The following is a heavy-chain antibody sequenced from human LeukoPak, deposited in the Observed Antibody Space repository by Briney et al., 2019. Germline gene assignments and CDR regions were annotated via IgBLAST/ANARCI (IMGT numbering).Heavy chain of an antibody. D-gene: IGHD3-9*01. CDR2: LSNDATNK. Sequence: GRSLRLSCTGSGITFSNYGIHWVRQAPGKGLEWVAVLSNDATNKYYADSVKGRFTISRDNSKNTLYLQMNSLSPADTAVYYCATTDLNHAILSGYFESWGQGTQLTVSS. CDR1: GITFSNYG. CDR3: ATTDLNHAILSGYFES. J-gene: IGHJ4*02. V-gene: IGHV3-30*03.